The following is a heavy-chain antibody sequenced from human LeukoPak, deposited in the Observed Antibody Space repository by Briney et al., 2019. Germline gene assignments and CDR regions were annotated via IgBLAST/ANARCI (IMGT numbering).Heavy chain of an antibody. CDR1: GFTFSSRG. D-gene: IGHD3-10*01. CDR2: IRYDGSEK. Sequence: PGGSLRLSCAVSGFTFSSRGMHWVRQAPGKGLEWVAFIRYDGSEKDYADPVKGRFTISRDNSKNTLYLQMNSLRAEDTAVYYCAKDSVVRGVILSPEAGYWGQGTLVTISS. CDR3: AKDSVVRGVILSPEAGY. V-gene: IGHV3-30*02. J-gene: IGHJ4*02.